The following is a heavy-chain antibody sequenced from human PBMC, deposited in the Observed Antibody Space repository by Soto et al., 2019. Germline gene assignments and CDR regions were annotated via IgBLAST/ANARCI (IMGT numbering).Heavy chain of an antibody. CDR2: INTYNGNT. CDR1: GYTFTNYG. D-gene: IGHD3-10*01. Sequence: ASVKVSCKASGYTFTNYGISWVRKAPGQGLEWMGWINTYNGNTNHAQKLQGRVTMITDTSTSTAYMELRSLRSDDTAVYYCARGVGSGTYYNQYNWFDPWGQGTLVTVSS. V-gene: IGHV1-18*01. J-gene: IGHJ5*02. CDR3: ARGVGSGTYYNQYNWFDP.